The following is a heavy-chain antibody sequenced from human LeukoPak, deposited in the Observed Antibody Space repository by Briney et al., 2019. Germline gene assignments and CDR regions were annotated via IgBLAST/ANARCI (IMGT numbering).Heavy chain of an antibody. V-gene: IGHV4-34*01. J-gene: IGHJ4*02. CDR3: ARGHRNYYYGSPNYRY. Sequence: SETLSLTCAVYGGSFIGYYWSWIRQPPGKGLEWIGQINHSGSTNYNPSLKSRVTISVDTSKNQFSLKLSSVTAADTAVYYCARGHRNYYYGSPNYRYWGQGTLVTVSS. D-gene: IGHD3-22*01. CDR2: INHSGST. CDR1: GGSFIGYY.